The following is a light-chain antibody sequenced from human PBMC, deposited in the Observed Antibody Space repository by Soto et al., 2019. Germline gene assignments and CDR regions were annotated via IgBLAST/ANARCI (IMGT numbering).Light chain of an antibody. J-gene: IGLJ1*01. CDR1: SIDVGDSDF. V-gene: IGLV2-11*01. CDR2: VVT. CDR3: SSFAATHTYI. Sequence: QSVLTQPRSVSGSPGQSVTISCTGTSIDVGDSDFVSWYQQHPGKAPKLMIYVVTKRPSGVPDRFSGSKSGNTASLTISGLQDEDEADYYCSSFAATHTYIFGTGTKDTVL.